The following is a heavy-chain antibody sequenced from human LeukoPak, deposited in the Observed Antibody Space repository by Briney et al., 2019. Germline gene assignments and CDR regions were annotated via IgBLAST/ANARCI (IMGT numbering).Heavy chain of an antibody. CDR2: ISSSSSYI. V-gene: IGHV3-21*01. J-gene: IGHJ3*02. D-gene: IGHD3-22*01. CDR1: GFTFSSYW. Sequence: GGSLRLSCAASGFTFSSYWMGWVRQAPGKGLEWVSSISSSSSYIYYADSVKGRFTISRDNAKNSLYLQMNSLRAEDTAVYYCARGGNYYDSNAFDIWGQGTMVTVSS. CDR3: ARGGNYYDSNAFDI.